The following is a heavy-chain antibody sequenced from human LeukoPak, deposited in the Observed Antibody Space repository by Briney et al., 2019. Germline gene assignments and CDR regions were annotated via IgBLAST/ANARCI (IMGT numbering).Heavy chain of an antibody. J-gene: IGHJ4*02. CDR3: ARREKVVTIFGVVNYYFDY. V-gene: IGHV4-59*11. Sequence: SETLSLTCTVSGGSISSHYWSWIRQPPGKGLEWIGYIYYSGSTNYNPSLKSRVTISVDTSKNQFSLKLSSVTAADTAVYYCARREKVVTIFGVVNYYFDYWGQGTLVTVSS. D-gene: IGHD3-3*01. CDR2: IYYSGST. CDR1: GGSISSHY.